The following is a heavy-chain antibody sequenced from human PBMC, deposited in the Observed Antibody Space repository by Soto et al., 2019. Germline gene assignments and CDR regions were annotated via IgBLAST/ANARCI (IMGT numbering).Heavy chain of an antibody. D-gene: IGHD6-19*01. J-gene: IGHJ4*01. CDR1: GACISRYY. V-gene: IGHV4-59*01. CDR2: LYNTGST. Sequence: SETLSLTCTVSGACISRYYWSWIRQSPGKGLEWIGYLYNTGSTIYNPSLKSRVTISVDTSKNQFSLKMNSVTAADTAVYYCGRTQQWLVDFDYRRHATLVTVSS. CDR3: GRTQQWLVDFDY.